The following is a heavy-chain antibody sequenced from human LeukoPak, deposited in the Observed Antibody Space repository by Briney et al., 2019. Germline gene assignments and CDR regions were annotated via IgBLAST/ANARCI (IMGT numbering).Heavy chain of an antibody. V-gene: IGHV3-33*06. J-gene: IGHJ4*02. CDR1: GFTFSSYG. CDR2: IWYDGSNK. CDR3: AKDLYYYYDSSGPFDY. Sequence: GSLRLSCAASGFTFSSYGMHWVRQAPGKGLEWVAVIWYDGSNKYYADSVKGRFTISRDNSKNTLYLQMNSLGAEDTAVYYCAKDLYYYYDSSGPFDYWGQGTLVTVSS. D-gene: IGHD3-22*01.